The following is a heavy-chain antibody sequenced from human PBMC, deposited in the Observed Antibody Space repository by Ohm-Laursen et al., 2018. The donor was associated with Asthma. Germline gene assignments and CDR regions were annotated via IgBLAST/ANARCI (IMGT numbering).Heavy chain of an antibody. V-gene: IGHV4-61*01. CDR2: IYYSGST. J-gene: IGHJ3*02. CDR1: GGSVSSGSYY. D-gene: IGHD3-22*01. CDR3: AREAVRDYYDSSGYAPAPDAFDI. Sequence: SDTLSLTSTVSGGSVSSGSYYCNSLRQPPGKGLVRIGYIYYSGSTNYNPSLNSRVNISVDTSKNQFSLKLSSVTAADTAVYYCAREAVRDYYDSSGYAPAPDAFDIWGQGTMVTVSS.